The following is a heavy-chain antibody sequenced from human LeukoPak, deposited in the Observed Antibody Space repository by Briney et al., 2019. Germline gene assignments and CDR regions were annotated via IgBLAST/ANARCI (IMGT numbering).Heavy chain of an antibody. CDR3: ARSPAGDAWPPAYYMDV. Sequence: GGSLRLSCATSEFSFSTYWMSWVRQAPGKGLEWVANIKEDGTEKYYVGSVKGRFTISRDNAKKSLYLQMNSLRDDDTAVYFCARSPAGDAWPPAYYMDVWGKGTTVTVSS. V-gene: IGHV3-7*01. CDR2: IKEDGTEK. J-gene: IGHJ6*03. D-gene: IGHD3-10*01. CDR1: EFSFSTYW.